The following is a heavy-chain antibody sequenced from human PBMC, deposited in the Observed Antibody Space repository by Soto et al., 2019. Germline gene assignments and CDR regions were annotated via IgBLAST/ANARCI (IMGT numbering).Heavy chain of an antibody. V-gene: IGHV5-51*01. Sequence: GESLKISCKGSGYSFTSYWIGWVRQMPGKGLEWMGIIYPGDSDTRYSPSSQGQVTISADKSISTAYLQWSSLKASDTAMYYCARRYYYDSSGYYHNLNWFDPWGQGTLVTVSS. J-gene: IGHJ5*02. CDR1: GYSFTSYW. CDR3: ARRYYYDSSGYYHNLNWFDP. CDR2: IYPGDSDT. D-gene: IGHD3-22*01.